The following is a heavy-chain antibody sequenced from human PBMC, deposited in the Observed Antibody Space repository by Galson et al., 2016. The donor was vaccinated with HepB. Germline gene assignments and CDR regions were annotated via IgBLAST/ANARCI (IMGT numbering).Heavy chain of an antibody. Sequence: SLRLSCAASGFTFGDYAVSWFRQTPGKGLEWVGFIRGKAYGGTTEYAASAKGRFTISRDDSKSIAYLKMNSLKAEDSAVYFCTRDRWAAAGQNYHYGMDVWGQGTTVTVS. D-gene: IGHD6-13*01. CDR3: TRDRWAAAGQNYHYGMDV. CDR1: GFTFGDYA. CDR2: IRGKAYGGTT. V-gene: IGHV3-49*03. J-gene: IGHJ6*02.